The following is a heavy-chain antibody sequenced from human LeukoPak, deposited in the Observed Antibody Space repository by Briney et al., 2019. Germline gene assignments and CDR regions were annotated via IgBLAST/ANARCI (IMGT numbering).Heavy chain of an antibody. CDR3: ASDIVLMVYANYYMDV. CDR1: GFTFSSSA. V-gene: IGHV3-23*01. D-gene: IGHD2-8*01. CDR2: ISGSDGST. Sequence: GGSLRLSCAASGFTFSSSAMTWVRQAPGKGLEWVSAISGSDGSTYYADSVKGRFTISRDNSKNTLYLQMNSLRAEDTAVYYCASDIVLMVYANYYMDVWGKGTTVTVSS. J-gene: IGHJ6*03.